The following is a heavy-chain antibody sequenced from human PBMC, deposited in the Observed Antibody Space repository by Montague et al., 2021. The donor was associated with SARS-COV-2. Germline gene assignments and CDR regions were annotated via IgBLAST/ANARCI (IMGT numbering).Heavy chain of an antibody. J-gene: IGHJ4*02. CDR2: MYYSGST. Sequence: SETLSLTCTVSGGSISSYHHYWGWIRQPPGKGLEWIGAMYYSGSTWLNPSLKSRVTISVDMSKNQLSLNLRSVTAADTAVYFCGRVILSATSNPFGCWGPGTLVTVSS. D-gene: IGHD2-15*01. V-gene: IGHV4-39*07. CDR1: GGSISSYHHY. CDR3: GRVILSATSNPFGC.